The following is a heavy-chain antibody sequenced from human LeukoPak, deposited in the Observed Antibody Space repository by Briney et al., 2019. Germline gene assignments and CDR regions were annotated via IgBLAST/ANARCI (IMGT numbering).Heavy chain of an antibody. V-gene: IGHV4-59*08. CDR3: ARHRGAHYDY. D-gene: IGHD3-10*01. Sequence: SETLSLTCTVSGGSLSSYYWSWIRQPPGKGLEWIGYIYYSGSTDYNPSLKSRVTISVDTSKNQLSLKLSSVTAADTAIYYCARHRGAHYDYWGQGALVTVSS. CDR1: GGSLSSYY. CDR2: IYYSGST. J-gene: IGHJ4*02.